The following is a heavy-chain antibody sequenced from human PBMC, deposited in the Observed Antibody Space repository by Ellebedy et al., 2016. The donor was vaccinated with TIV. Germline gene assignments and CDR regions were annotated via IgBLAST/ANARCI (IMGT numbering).Heavy chain of an antibody. V-gene: IGHV4-4*02. CDR3: ARDSITMVRGVRYGMDV. Sequence: SETLSLXXAVSGGSISNSNWWSWVRQPPGKGLEWIGEIHHSGSTNYNPSLKSRVTISVNKSKNQFSLKLNSVTAADTAVYYCARDSITMVRGVRYGMDVWGQGTTVTVSS. D-gene: IGHD3-10*01. CDR2: IHHSGST. CDR1: GGSISNSNW. J-gene: IGHJ6*02.